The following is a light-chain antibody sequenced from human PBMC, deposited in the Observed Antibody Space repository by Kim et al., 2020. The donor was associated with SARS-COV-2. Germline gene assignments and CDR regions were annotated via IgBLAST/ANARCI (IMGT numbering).Light chain of an antibody. V-gene: IGKV3-11*01. CDR1: QSVSTY. Sequence: LSPGERATLSCRASQSVSTYLAWYQQKPGQAPRLLIYDASNRATGIPARFSGSGSGTDFTLTITSLEPEDFAVYYCQQRSNWPLTFGGGTKVDIK. CDR3: QQRSNWPLT. J-gene: IGKJ4*01. CDR2: DAS.